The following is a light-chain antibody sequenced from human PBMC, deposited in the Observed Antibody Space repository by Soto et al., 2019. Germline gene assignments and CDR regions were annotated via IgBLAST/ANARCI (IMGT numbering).Light chain of an antibody. CDR3: QQRSNWPRFT. CDR2: DAS. Sequence: EIVLTQSPATLSLSPGERATLSCRASQSVSSYLAWYQQKPCQAPRLLIYDASNRATGIPARFSGSGSGTDFTLTISSLEPEDVAVDYCQQRSNWPRFTFGPGTKVDIK. J-gene: IGKJ3*01. V-gene: IGKV3-11*01. CDR1: QSVSSY.